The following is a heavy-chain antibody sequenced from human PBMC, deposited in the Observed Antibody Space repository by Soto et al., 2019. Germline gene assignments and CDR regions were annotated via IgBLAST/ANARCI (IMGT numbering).Heavy chain of an antibody. D-gene: IGHD6-19*01. Sequence: QVQLVQSGAEVKKPGASVKVSCKASGYTFTSYYVHWVRQAPGHGLEWMGVINPAGGSTSYAQKVRGRVTMTRDTSTSTVYMELSSLRSEDTAVYYCARGLAVAYSPPLFWGQGTLVTVSS. CDR2: INPAGGST. CDR3: ARGLAVAYSPPLF. CDR1: GYTFTSYY. J-gene: IGHJ4*02. V-gene: IGHV1-46*01.